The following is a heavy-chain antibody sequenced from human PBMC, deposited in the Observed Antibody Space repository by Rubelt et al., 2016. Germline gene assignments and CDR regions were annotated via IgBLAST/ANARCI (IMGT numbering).Heavy chain of an antibody. Sequence: EVQLVESGGGLVQPGGSLRLSCAASGFTFSSYEMNWVRQAPGKGLEWVSYISSSGSTIYYADSVKGRFTISRDNAKNSLYLQMNSLRAEDTAVDYCARWIAAPYAFDIWGQGTMVTVSS. D-gene: IGHD6-6*01. CDR2: ISSSGSTI. V-gene: IGHV3-48*03. CDR1: GFTFSSYE. J-gene: IGHJ3*02. CDR3: ARWIAAPYAFDI.